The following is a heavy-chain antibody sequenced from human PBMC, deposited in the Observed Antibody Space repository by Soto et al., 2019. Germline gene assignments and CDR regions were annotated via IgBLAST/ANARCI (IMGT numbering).Heavy chain of an antibody. J-gene: IGHJ6*01. CDR3: ARDRGSYYDV. CDR1: VFTLSSYD. CDR2: IGTAGDT. Sequence: WESLRVSCATSVFTLSSYDMRWVRQATGKGLEWVSAIGTAGDTYYPGSVKGRFTISRENAKNSLYLQMNSLRAGDTAVYYCARDRGSYYDVWGQGTTVIVSS. V-gene: IGHV3-13*01. D-gene: IGHD1-26*01.